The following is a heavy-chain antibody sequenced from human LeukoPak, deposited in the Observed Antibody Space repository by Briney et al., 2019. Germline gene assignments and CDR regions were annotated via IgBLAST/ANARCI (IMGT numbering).Heavy chain of an antibody. CDR1: GGTFSSYA. D-gene: IGHD2-15*01. CDR2: IIPIFGTA. Sequence: ASVNVSCKASGGTFSSYAISWVRQAPGQGLEWMGGIIPIFGTANYAQKFQGRVTITADESTSTAYMELSSLRSEDTAVYYCARDAGSYCSGGSCFGYWGQGTLVTVSS. J-gene: IGHJ4*02. V-gene: IGHV1-69*13. CDR3: ARDAGSYCSGGSCFGY.